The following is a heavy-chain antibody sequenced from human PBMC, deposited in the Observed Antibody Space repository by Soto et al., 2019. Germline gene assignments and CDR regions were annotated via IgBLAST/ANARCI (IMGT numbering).Heavy chain of an antibody. V-gene: IGHV1-69*13. CDR1: GGTFNIYA. CDR3: AGGPYYEVWNGYSYFDS. CDR2: IIPVFGTP. D-gene: IGHD3-3*01. J-gene: IGHJ4*02. Sequence: ASVKVSCKASGGTFNIYAISWVRQPPGQGLAWMGGIIPVFGTPSYAQKLLGRVTTTAHESASTAYMEPSSLTTESTAVSSCAGGPYYEVWNGYSYFDSWGQETLVTVSS.